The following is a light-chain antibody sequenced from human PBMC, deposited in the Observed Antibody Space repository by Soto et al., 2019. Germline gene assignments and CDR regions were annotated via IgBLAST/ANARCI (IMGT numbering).Light chain of an antibody. V-gene: IGLV2-14*01. J-gene: IGLJ1*01. Sequence: QSALTQPASVSGSPGQSITISCAGTSSDVGGYNYVSWYQQHPGKAPKLIIYEVSNRPSGVSNRFSGSKSGNTASLTISGLQADDEADYYCSTYTGSNTPDVFGAGTKVTVL. CDR1: SSDVGGYNY. CDR3: STYTGSNTPDV. CDR2: EVS.